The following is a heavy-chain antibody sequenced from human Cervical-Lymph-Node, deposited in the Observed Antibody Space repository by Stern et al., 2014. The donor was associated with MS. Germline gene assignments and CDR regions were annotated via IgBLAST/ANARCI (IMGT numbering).Heavy chain of an antibody. D-gene: IGHD5-24*01. Sequence: EVQLVESGAEVKKPGESLKISCKGSGYSFTSYWIGWVRQMPGKGLEWMGIIYSGDAATRYTPSFQGQVASSADKSISTAYLQWSSLKASDTAMYYCARREDGYSNFDYWGQGTLVTVSS. CDR1: GYSFTSYW. V-gene: IGHV5-51*01. CDR2: IYSGDAAT. CDR3: ARREDGYSNFDY. J-gene: IGHJ4*02.